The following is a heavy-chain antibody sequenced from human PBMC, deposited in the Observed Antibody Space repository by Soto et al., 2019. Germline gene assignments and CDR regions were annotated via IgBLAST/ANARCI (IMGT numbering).Heavy chain of an antibody. CDR2: IYPGDSDT. CDR1: GYSFTSYW. CDR3: ASGYCSGGSCPDAFDI. Sequence: PGESLKISCKGSGYSFTSYWIGWVRQMPGKGLEWMGIIYPGDSDTRYSPSFQGQVTISADKSISTAYLQWSSLKASDTAMFFFASGYCSGGSCPDAFDIWGQGTMVTVSS. V-gene: IGHV5-51*01. J-gene: IGHJ3*02. D-gene: IGHD2-15*01.